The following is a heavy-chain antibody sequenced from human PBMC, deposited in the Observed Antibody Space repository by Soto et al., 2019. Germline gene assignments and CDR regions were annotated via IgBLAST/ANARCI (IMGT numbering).Heavy chain of an antibody. CDR1: GYTFTGDY. J-gene: IGHJ6*02. D-gene: IGHD3-22*01. Sequence: ASVKVFCKASGYTFTGDYMHWVRQAPGQGLEWMGWINPNSGGTNYAQKFQGRVTMTRDTSISTAYMELSRLRSDDTAVYYCARDLMQIVVVINRYYYYGMDVWGQGTTVTVSS. V-gene: IGHV1-2*02. CDR2: INPNSGGT. CDR3: ARDLMQIVVVINRYYYYGMDV.